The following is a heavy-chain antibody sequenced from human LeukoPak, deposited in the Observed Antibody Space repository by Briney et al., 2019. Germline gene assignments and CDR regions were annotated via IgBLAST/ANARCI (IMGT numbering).Heavy chain of an antibody. CDR1: GFTFSSYS. CDR3: ASIEGGCSSTSCPDY. Sequence: KTGGSLRLSCAASGFTFSSYSMNWVRQAPGKGLEWVSSISSSSSYIYYADSVKGRFTISRDNAKNSLYLQMNSLRAEDTAVYYCASIEGGCSSTSCPDYWGQGTLVTVSS. CDR2: ISSSSSYI. J-gene: IGHJ4*02. D-gene: IGHD2-2*01. V-gene: IGHV3-21*01.